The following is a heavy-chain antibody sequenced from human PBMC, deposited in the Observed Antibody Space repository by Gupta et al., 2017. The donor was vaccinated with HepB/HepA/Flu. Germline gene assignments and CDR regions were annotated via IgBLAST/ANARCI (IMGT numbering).Heavy chain of an antibody. CDR3: AREGNCGGGDNYYYGMDV. V-gene: IGHV3-48*03. J-gene: IGHJ6*02. Sequence: EVQLVESGGGLVQPGGSLRLSCAASGFTFSSYEMNWVRQAPGKGLEWVAYISSSGSTIYYADSVKGRVTISRDNAKNSLYLQMNSLRAEETAVYDCAREGNCGGGDNYYYGMDVWGQGTTVTVSS. CDR2: ISSSGSTI. CDR1: GFTFSSYE. D-gene: IGHD2-15*01.